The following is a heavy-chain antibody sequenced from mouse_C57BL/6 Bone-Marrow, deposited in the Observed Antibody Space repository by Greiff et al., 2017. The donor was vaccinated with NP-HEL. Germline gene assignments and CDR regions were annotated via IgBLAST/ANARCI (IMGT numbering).Heavy chain of an antibody. CDR1: GYTFTSYG. V-gene: IGHV1-81*01. CDR3: ARLVYYYDSRFFDY. Sequence: QVQLKQPGAELARPGASVKLSCKASGYTFTSYGISWVKQRPGQGLEWIGVIYPRSGNTYYNEKFKGKATLTAAKSSSTAYMELRSLTSEDCAVYFCARLVYYYDSRFFDYWGQGTTLTVSS. J-gene: IGHJ2*01. CDR2: IYPRSGNT. D-gene: IGHD1-1*01.